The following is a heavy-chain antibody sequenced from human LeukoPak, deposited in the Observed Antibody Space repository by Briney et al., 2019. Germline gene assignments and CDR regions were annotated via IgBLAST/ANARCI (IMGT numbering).Heavy chain of an antibody. CDR1: GYSIKSYC. Sequence: ASVKVSCKASGYSIKSYCISWVRQAPGQGLEWMGWISAYNGNTNYAQKLQGRVTMTTDTSTSTAYMELRSLRSDDTAVYYCARGGRHNSSWYGIYYYYYYMDVWGKGTTVTVSS. CDR3: ARGGRHNSSWYGIYYYYYYMDV. V-gene: IGHV1-18*01. CDR2: ISAYNGNT. J-gene: IGHJ6*03. D-gene: IGHD6-13*01.